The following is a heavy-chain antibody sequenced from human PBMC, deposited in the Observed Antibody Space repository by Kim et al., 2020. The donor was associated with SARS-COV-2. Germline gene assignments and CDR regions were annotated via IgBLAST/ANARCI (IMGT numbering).Heavy chain of an antibody. V-gene: IGHV1-3*01. CDR2: INAGNGNT. CDR1: GYTFTSYA. Sequence: ASVKVSCKASGYTFTSYAMHWVRQAPGQRLEWMGWINAGNGNTKYSQKFQGRVTITRDTSASTAYMELSSLRSEDTAVYYCARDHVDSSSFNWFDPWGQGTLVTVSS. D-gene: IGHD6-13*01. CDR3: ARDHVDSSSFNWFDP. J-gene: IGHJ5*02.